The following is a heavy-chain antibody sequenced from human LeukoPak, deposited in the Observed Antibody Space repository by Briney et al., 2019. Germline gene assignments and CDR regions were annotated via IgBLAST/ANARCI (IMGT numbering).Heavy chain of an antibody. CDR3: AKDQSHYDSSGFQH. Sequence: GASVKVSCKVSGYTLTELSMHWVRQAPGKGLEWMGGFDPEDGETIYAQKFQGRVTMTEDTSTDTAYMELSSLRSEDTAVYYCAKDQSHYDSSGFQHWGQGTLVTVSS. CDR1: GYTLTELS. CDR2: FDPEDGET. J-gene: IGHJ1*01. D-gene: IGHD3-22*01. V-gene: IGHV1-24*01.